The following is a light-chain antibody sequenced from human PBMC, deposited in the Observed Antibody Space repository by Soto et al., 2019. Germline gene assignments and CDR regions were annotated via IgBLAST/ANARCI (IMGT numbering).Light chain of an antibody. CDR3: AAWDDSLRV. J-gene: IGLJ1*01. CDR1: SSNIGSNY. CDR2: SNN. V-gene: IGLV1-47*02. Sequence: QSVLTQPPSASGTPGQRVTISCSGSSSNIGSNYVYWYQQLPGTAPKLLIYSNNQRPSGVPDRFSGSKSGTSASLAISGLRSEDEADYYCAAWDDSLRVFGTGTKLTAL.